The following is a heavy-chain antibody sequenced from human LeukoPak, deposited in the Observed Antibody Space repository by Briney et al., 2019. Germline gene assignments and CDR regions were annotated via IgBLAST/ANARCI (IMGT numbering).Heavy chain of an antibody. J-gene: IGHJ4*02. D-gene: IGHD2-8*02. CDR1: GITFSNYY. CDR2: IIQDGSVT. V-gene: IGHV3-74*01. CDR3: ATDDYRVLVY. Sequence: GGSLRRSCVTSGITFSNYYMHWVRQVPGEGMVWVSHIIQDGSVTSYADSVKGRFTISRDNAKNTVYLHLSKLSAEATAVYLCATDDYRVLVYWGQGTLVTVSS.